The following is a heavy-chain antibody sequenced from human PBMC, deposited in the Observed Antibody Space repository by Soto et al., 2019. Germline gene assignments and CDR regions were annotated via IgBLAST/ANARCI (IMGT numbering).Heavy chain of an antibody. CDR1: GGTFSGNA. Sequence: SVKVSCKASGGTFSGNAFSWVRQAPGQGLEWVGGIIPMFGTANYAQKFQDRVTFTADKSTNIVYMEVSSLRSEDTAVYYCANGPRALHAMAAWGHCNAVTVSS. J-gene: IGHJ6*02. V-gene: IGHV1-69*06. CDR2: IIPMFGTA. CDR3: ANGPRALHAMAA.